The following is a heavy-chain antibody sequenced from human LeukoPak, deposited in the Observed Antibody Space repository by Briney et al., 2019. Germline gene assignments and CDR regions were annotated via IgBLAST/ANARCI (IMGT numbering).Heavy chain of an antibody. D-gene: IGHD4-17*01. J-gene: IGHJ4*02. CDR2: FDPEDGET. CDR3: GTGNPVTTVPFDY. Sequence: ASVKVSCKVSGYTLTELSMHWVRQAPGKGREGMGGFDPEDGETIYAQKFQGRVTITEDTSTDTAYMELSSLRSEDTAVYYCGTGNPVTTVPFDYWGQGTLVTVSS. CDR1: GYTLTELS. V-gene: IGHV1-24*01.